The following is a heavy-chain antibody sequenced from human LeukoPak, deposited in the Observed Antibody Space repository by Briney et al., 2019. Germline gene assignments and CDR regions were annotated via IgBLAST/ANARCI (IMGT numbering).Heavy chain of an antibody. CDR2: INPSGGST. Sequence: ASVKVSCKASGYTFTSYYMHWVRQAPGQGLEWMGIINPSGGSTSYAQKFQGRVTMTRDMSTSTVYMELSSLRSEDTAVYYCARDLEGYCSSTSCYGLNWFDPWGQGTLVTVSS. CDR3: ARDLEGYCSSTSCYGLNWFDP. D-gene: IGHD2-2*01. J-gene: IGHJ5*02. V-gene: IGHV1-46*01. CDR1: GYTFTSYY.